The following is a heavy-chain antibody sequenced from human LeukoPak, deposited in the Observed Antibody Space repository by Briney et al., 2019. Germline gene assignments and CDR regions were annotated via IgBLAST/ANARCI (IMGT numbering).Heavy chain of an antibody. CDR3: ARGRNRWLQLGVPVGFDY. Sequence: PSETLSLTCAVYGGSFSGYYWSWIRQPPGKGLEWIGEINHSGSTNYNPSLKSRVTISVDTSKNQFSLKLSSVTAADTAVYYCARGRNRWLQLGVPVGFDYWGQGTLVTVSS. J-gene: IGHJ4*02. CDR2: INHSGST. CDR1: GGSFSGYY. V-gene: IGHV4-34*01. D-gene: IGHD5-24*01.